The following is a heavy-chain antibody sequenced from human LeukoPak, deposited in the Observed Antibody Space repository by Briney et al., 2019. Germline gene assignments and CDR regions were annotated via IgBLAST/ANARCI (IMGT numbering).Heavy chain of an antibody. D-gene: IGHD1-26*01. CDR3: AKDSKIVGATFRSYHYMDV. CDR1: GFTFSSYA. J-gene: IGHJ6*03. CDR2: ISGSGGNT. Sequence: GGSLRLSCAASGFTFSSYAMSWVRQAPGKGLEWVSVISGSGGNTFYADSVKGRFTISRDKSKNTLYLQMNSLRAEDTAAYYCAKDSKIVGATFRSYHYMDVWGKGTAVTISS. V-gene: IGHV3-23*01.